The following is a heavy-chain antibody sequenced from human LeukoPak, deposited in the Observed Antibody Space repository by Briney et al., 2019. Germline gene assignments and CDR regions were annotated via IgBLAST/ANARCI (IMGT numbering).Heavy chain of an antibody. CDR1: GYTFTGYY. Sequence: SVKVPCKASGYTFTGYYMHWVRQAPGQGLEGMGGIIPIYGTTYYAQNFQGRVTITADKSTSTAYRELSSLRSEDTAVYYCARVGYCSSISCPPNWFDPWGQGTLVTVSS. D-gene: IGHD2-2*01. J-gene: IGHJ5*02. V-gene: IGHV1-69*06. CDR3: ARVGYCSSISCPPNWFDP. CDR2: IIPIYGTT.